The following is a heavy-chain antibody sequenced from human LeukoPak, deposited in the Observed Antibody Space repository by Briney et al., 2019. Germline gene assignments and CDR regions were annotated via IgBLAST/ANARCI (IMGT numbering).Heavy chain of an antibody. CDR1: GFSRSTSGVG. D-gene: IGHD3-10*01. CDR3: AHRLGASYTIWDVGNFGY. J-gene: IGHJ4*02. CDR2: IYWDDDK. Sequence: SGPTLVKPTQTLTLTCSFSGFSRSTSGVGVGWIRQPPGKALECLALIYWDDDKRYNPSLKSRLTITKDTSKNQVVLTMTNMDPVDTATYFCAHRLGASYTIWDVGNFGYWGQETLVTVSS. V-gene: IGHV2-5*02.